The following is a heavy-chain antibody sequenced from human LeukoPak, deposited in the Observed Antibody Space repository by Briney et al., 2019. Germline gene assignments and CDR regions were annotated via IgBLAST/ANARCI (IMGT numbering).Heavy chain of an antibody. D-gene: IGHD1-1*01. CDR1: GDSVSSNSAA. J-gene: IGHJ4*02. CDR3: ARTTGHFDY. V-gene: IGHV6-1*01. Sequence: SQTLSLTCAISGDSVSSNSAAWNWIRQSPSRGLEWLGRTYYRSKWYNDYADSVKSRIAVNLDTSKNQFSLQLNSVTPGDTAVYFCARTTGHFDYWGPGTLVTVSS. CDR2: TYYRSKWYN.